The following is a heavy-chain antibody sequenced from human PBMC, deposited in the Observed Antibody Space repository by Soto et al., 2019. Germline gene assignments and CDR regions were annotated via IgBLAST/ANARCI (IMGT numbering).Heavy chain of an antibody. Sequence: SETLSLTCTVSGGSISCYYWSWFRQSPGKRMEWIGYVHHSWGSSYNPSLQSRVAISLDTSKSQFSLKVTSVTATDTAVYYCARQGFGPLHGLVDVWGQGTTVTVSS. CDR3: ARQGFGPLHGLVDV. CDR1: GGSISCYY. V-gene: IGHV4-59*08. J-gene: IGHJ6*02. D-gene: IGHD3-10*01. CDR2: VHHSWGS.